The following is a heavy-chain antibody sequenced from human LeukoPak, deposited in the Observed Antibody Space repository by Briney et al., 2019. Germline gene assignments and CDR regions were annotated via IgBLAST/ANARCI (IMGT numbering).Heavy chain of an antibody. J-gene: IGHJ2*01. Sequence: PSQTLSLTCIVSGGSISSTKYYWGWIRQPPGKGLEWIGSIYYSGSTYNNPSLKSRVTISVDTSKNQFSLNLSSVTAADTAVYYCARGAGLRRYFDLWGRGTLVTVSS. CDR1: GGSISSTKYY. CDR3: ARGAGLRRYFDL. V-gene: IGHV4-39*07. CDR2: IYYSGST.